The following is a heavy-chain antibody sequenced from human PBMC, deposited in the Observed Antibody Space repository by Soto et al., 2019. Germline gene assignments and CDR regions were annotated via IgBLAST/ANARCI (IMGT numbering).Heavy chain of an antibody. CDR1: GFTLSSSG. Sequence: QVQLVESGGGVVQPGRSLRLSCAASGFTLSSSGMHWVRQAPGKGLEWVAVISYDGSDKYYADSVKGRFTISRDNSKNMVYLQMNSLRADDTAVYYCATEPYSNSWYGTYGMDVWGQGTPVTVSS. CDR3: ATEPYSNSWYGTYGMDV. D-gene: IGHD6-13*01. CDR2: ISYDGSDK. V-gene: IGHV3-30*03. J-gene: IGHJ6*02.